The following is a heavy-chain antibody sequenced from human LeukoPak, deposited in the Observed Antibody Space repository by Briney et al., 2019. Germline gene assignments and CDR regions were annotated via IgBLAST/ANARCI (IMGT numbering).Heavy chain of an antibody. J-gene: IGHJ6*03. Sequence: SETLSLTCTVSGGSINSSYYYWGWIRQPPGTGLEWIGSIYYSGSTYYNPSLKSRVTISVDTSKNQFSLKLSSVTAADTAVYYCAREVGYCSSTSCYPYHYYYYMDVWGKGTTVTISS. V-gene: IGHV4-39*07. CDR2: IYYSGST. CDR3: AREVGYCSSTSCYPYHYYYYMDV. D-gene: IGHD2-2*01. CDR1: GGSINSSYYY.